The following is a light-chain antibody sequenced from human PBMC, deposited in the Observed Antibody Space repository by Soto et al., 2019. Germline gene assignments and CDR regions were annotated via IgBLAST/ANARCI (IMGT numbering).Light chain of an antibody. Sequence: DLVMTQSPLSLPVTPGEPASISCRSSQSLLYSNGYNYLDWYLQKPGQSPQLLIYLGSNRASGVPDRFSGSGSGTDVTLKISRVEAEDVGVYYCMQALQTPRTFGPGTKVHIK. V-gene: IGKV2-28*01. CDR1: QSLLYSNGYNY. CDR2: LGS. J-gene: IGKJ3*01. CDR3: MQALQTPRT.